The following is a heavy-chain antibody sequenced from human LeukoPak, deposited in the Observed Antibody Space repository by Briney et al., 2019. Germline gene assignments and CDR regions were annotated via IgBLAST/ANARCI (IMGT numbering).Heavy chain of an antibody. Sequence: ASVKVSCKASGYTFTSYGISWVRQAPGQGLEWMGWISAYNGNTNYAQKLQGRVTMTTDTSTSTAYMELRSLRSDDTAVYYCGRDPATVTTHVDYYYGMDVWGQGTTVTVSS. D-gene: IGHD4-11*01. CDR3: GRDPATVTTHVDYYYGMDV. V-gene: IGHV1-18*01. J-gene: IGHJ6*02. CDR1: GYTFTSYG. CDR2: ISAYNGNT.